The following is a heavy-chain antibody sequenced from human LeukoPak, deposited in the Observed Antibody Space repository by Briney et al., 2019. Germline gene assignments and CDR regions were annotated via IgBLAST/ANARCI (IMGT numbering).Heavy chain of an antibody. CDR2: IIPILGIA. Sequence: GASVKVSCKASGGTFSSYTISWVRQAPGQGLEWTGRIIPILGIANYAQKFQGRVTITADKSTSTAYMELSSLRSEDTAVYYCAVYCSSTSCFRFDPWGQGTLVTVSS. CDR3: AVYCSSTSCFRFDP. D-gene: IGHD2-2*01. CDR1: GGTFSSYT. V-gene: IGHV1-69*02. J-gene: IGHJ5*02.